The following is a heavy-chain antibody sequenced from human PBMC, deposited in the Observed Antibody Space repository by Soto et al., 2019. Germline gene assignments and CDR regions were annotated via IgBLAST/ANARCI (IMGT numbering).Heavy chain of an antibody. V-gene: IGHV3-15*01. Sequence: PGGSLRLSCAASGFTFSHAWMSWVRQAPGKGVEWVGRIKSKADGETKDYGAPVRGRFTISRDDAKDTLYLQMNSLRIEDTAVYYCCVVKRLDQYSTSGYWFDPWGPGTLVTVSS. CDR2: IKSKADGETK. CDR3: CVVKRLDQYSTSGYWFDP. D-gene: IGHD2-15*01. J-gene: IGHJ5*02. CDR1: GFTFSHAW.